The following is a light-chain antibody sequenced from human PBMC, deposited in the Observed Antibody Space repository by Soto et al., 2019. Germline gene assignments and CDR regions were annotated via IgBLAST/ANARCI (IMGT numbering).Light chain of an antibody. Sequence: EIVMTQSPDSLAVSLGERATINCKSSETILYTSNNKNFLAWYQQKAGQPPKLLIYWASTREMGVPDRLSGRGSGTEFTLTINTLQAEDVAVYYCQQYYGTPRTFGQGTKVEVK. CDR1: ETILYTSNNKNF. J-gene: IGKJ1*01. CDR3: QQYYGTPRT. CDR2: WAS. V-gene: IGKV4-1*01.